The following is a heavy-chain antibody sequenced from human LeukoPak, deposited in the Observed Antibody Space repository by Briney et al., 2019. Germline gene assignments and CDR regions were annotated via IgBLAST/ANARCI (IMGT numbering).Heavy chain of an antibody. D-gene: IGHD6-19*01. CDR3: ARDIAVAAPDY. V-gene: IGHV3-11*04. CDR1: GFTFSDYY. Sequence: GGSLRLSCAASGFTFSDYYMSWIRQAPGKGLEWVSYISSSGSTIYYADSVKGRFTISRDNAKNSLYQQMNSLRAEDTAVYYCARDIAVAAPDYWGQGTLVTVSS. J-gene: IGHJ4*02. CDR2: ISSSGSTI.